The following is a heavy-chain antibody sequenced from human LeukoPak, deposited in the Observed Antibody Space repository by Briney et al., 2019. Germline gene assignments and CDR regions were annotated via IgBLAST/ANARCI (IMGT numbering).Heavy chain of an antibody. D-gene: IGHD3-22*01. V-gene: IGHV3-30-3*01. J-gene: IGHJ4*02. CDR1: GYTFSSYA. CDR3: ASEFRYCDRSGVSDY. Sequence: GGSLRLSCAASGYTFSSYAMHWVRQAPGKGLEWVAVISYDESNKYYADSVKCRFTISRDNSKISLYLKMNSLRAEDTAVYSCASEFRYCDRSGVSDYWGQGTLVTVSS. CDR2: ISYDESNK.